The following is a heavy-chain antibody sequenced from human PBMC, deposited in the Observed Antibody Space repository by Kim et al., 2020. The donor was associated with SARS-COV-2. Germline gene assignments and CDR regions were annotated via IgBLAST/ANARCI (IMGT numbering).Heavy chain of an antibody. CDR2: IYYTGST. Sequence: SETLSLTCSVSGDSISSSSYYWGWIRQPPGKGLEWIGSIYYTGSTYYNPSLESRVTISVDTSKNQFSLKLSSVTAADTAVYYCSSPVNGFGDYWGQGTLVTVSS. D-gene: IGHD1-1*01. V-gene: IGHV4-39*01. CDR3: SSPVNGFGDY. CDR1: GDSISSSSYY. J-gene: IGHJ4*02.